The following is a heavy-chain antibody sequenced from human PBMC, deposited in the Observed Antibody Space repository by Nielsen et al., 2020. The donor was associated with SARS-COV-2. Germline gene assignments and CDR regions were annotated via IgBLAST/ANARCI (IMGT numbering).Heavy chain of an antibody. V-gene: IGHV4-34*01. J-gene: IGHJ4*02. Sequence: SQTLSLTCAVYGGSFRGYYWSWIRQPPGKGLEWIGEINHSGSTNYNPSLKSRVTISVDTSKNQFSLKLSSVTAADTAVYYCARGRRCSSTSCYKYYFDYWGQGTLVTVSS. CDR2: INHSGST. CDR1: GGSFRGYY. D-gene: IGHD2-2*01. CDR3: ARGRRCSSTSCYKYYFDY.